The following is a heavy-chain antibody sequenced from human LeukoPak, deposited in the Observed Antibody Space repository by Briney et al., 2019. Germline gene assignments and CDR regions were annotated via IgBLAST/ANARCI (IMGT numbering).Heavy chain of an antibody. CDR2: ISGGGT. CDR1: GFTFSSYG. V-gene: IGHV3-23*01. CDR3: ARQSPPQGTDY. Sequence: GGSLRLSCTASGFTFSSYGMSWVRRAPGKGLERVSAISGGGTYYADSVKGRFTISRDNSKNTLYLQMNSLRVEDTAVYYCARQSPPQGTDYWGQGTLVTVSS. J-gene: IGHJ4*02.